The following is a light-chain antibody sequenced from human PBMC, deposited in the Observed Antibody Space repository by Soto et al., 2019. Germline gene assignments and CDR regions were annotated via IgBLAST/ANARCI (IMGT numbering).Light chain of an antibody. Sequence: QSALTQPASVSGSPGQSITISCTGTSSDVGGYNYVSWYQQHPGKAPKLMIYDVSNRPSGVSNRFSGSKSGNTASLTISGLQAEDEAASSCSSYTSSSTLYVFGTGTKVPVL. J-gene: IGLJ1*01. CDR2: DVS. CDR1: SSDVGGYNY. V-gene: IGLV2-14*01. CDR3: SSYTSSSTLYV.